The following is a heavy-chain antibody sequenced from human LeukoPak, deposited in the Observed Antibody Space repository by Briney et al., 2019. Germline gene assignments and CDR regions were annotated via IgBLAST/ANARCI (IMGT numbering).Heavy chain of an antibody. CDR3: AKDDPVVVVAASLWVPFDP. D-gene: IGHD2-15*01. CDR1: GFTFSSYA. Sequence: GGSLRLSCAASGFTFSSYAMSWVRQAPGKGLEWVSAISGSGGSTYYADSVKGRFTISRDNSKNTLYLQMNSLRAEDTAVYYCAKDDPVVVVAASLWVPFDPWGQGTLVTVSS. CDR2: ISGSGGST. V-gene: IGHV3-23*01. J-gene: IGHJ5*02.